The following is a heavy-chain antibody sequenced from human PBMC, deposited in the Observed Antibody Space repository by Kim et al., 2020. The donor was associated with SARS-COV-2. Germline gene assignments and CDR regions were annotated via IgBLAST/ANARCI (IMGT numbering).Heavy chain of an antibody. CDR1: GGSISSGNW. CDR2: ISSGGST. V-gene: IGHV4-4*02. J-gene: IGHJ4*02. CDR3: VRVDDY. Sequence: SETLSLTCAVSGGSISSGNWWSWVRQPPGKGLEWVGEISSGGSTRYNPSLQSRVTLLTDNSKNQFSLSLTSVTAADTAVYYCVRVDDYWGPGTLAT.